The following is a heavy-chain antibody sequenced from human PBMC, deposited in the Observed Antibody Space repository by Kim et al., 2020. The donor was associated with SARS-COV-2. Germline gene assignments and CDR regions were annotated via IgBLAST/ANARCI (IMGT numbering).Heavy chain of an antibody. V-gene: IGHV4-34*01. Sequence: SETLSLTCAVSNGSFSGYYWNWIRQSPVKGLEWIAEINHSGRTNSNPSLQSRVSLSVDTSKKQLSLKLSSVTAADTAVYYCARRTPLYDCGGFNYFDSWG. CDR1: NGSFSGYY. J-gene: IGHJ5*01. CDR2: INHSGRT. D-gene: IGHD2-21*01. CDR3: ARRTPLYDCGGFNYFDS.